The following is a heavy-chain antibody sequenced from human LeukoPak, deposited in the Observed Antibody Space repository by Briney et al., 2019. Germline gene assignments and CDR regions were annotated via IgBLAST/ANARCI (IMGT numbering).Heavy chain of an antibody. D-gene: IGHD2/OR15-2a*01. V-gene: IGHV3-48*02. Sequence: GGSLRLSCAASGFMFSSHNMNWVRQAPGKGLEWVSYISSSGSTIYYEDSVEGRFTISRDNAKKSLYLQMNSLRDEDTAVYYCARDWFHAIDYWGQGTLVTVSS. CDR3: ARDWFHAIDY. J-gene: IGHJ4*02. CDR2: ISSSGSTI. CDR1: GFMFSSHN.